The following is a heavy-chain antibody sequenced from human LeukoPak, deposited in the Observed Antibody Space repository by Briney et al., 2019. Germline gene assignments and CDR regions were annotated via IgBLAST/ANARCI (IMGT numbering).Heavy chain of an antibody. CDR1: GGSISSSSYY. Sequence: PSETLSLTCTVSGGSISSSSYYWGWIRQPPGKGLEWIGSIYYSGGTYYNPSLKSRVTISVDTSKNQFSLNLSSVTAADTAVYYCARRGLIDYWGQGTLVTVSS. V-gene: IGHV4-39*01. CDR2: IYYSGGT. CDR3: ARRGLIDY. D-gene: IGHD3/OR15-3a*01. J-gene: IGHJ4*02.